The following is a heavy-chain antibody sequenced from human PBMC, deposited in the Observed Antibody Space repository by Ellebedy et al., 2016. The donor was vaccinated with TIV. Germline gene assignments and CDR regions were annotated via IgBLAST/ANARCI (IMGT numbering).Heavy chain of an antibody. D-gene: IGHD3-3*01. CDR2: IFGSGST. J-gene: IGHJ3*02. CDR3: ARSAISVFGVTDAFDI. CDR1: GGSISRDS. V-gene: IGHV4-59*01. Sequence: MPSETLSLTCTVSGGSISRDSWSWIRQPPGNGLAWIGYIFGSGSTIYNPSLRNRVSISLDRSQKQVSLNLTSVTAADSAVYFCARSAISVFGVTDAFDIWGQGTSVTVSS.